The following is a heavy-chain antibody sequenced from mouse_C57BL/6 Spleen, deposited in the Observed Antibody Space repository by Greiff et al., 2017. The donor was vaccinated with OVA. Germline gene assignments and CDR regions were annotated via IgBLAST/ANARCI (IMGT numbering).Heavy chain of an antibody. D-gene: IGHD2-5*01. CDR2: INYDGSST. V-gene: IGHV5-16*01. CDR3: ARENYSNYVGAMDY. J-gene: IGHJ4*01. Sequence: EVQRVESEGGLVQPGSSMKLSCTASGFTFSDYYMAWVRQVPEKGLEWVANINYDGSSTYYLDSLKSRFIISRDNAKNILYLQMSSLKSEDTATYYCARENYSNYVGAMDYWGQGTSVTVSS. CDR1: GFTFSDYY.